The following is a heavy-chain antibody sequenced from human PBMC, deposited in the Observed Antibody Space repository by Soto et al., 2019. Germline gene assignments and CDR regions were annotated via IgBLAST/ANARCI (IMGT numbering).Heavy chain of an antibody. V-gene: IGHV1-18*04. D-gene: IGHD3-16*02. Sequence: ASVKVSCQTSGYSFTSNAITWVRQARGQGLEWMGWISTYSGDPNYAQKFQGRVTMTTDTSTNTAYMELRNLRSDDTAVYYSALVWGSYQAPSGGAGFDPWGQGTLVTVSS. CDR3: ALVWGSYQAPSGGAGFDP. CDR2: ISTYSGDP. J-gene: IGHJ5*02. CDR1: GYSFTSNA.